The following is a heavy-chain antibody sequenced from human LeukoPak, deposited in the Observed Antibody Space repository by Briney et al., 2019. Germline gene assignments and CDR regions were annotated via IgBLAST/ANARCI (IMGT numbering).Heavy chain of an antibody. Sequence: ASVKLSCKASGYTFTVCCKYWVRMAPGQGLGWMGWVSPSSGGTNYEEKFQCRVTMTRDPSISTAYLELSRLASDDTAIYYCGKDQFYLYRSGQSNWTDPGGQGTLLSVSS. J-gene: IGHJ5*01. CDR2: VSPSSGGT. CDR1: GYTFTVCC. V-gene: IGHV1-2*02. D-gene: IGHD6-19*01. CDR3: GKDQFYLYRSGQSNWTDP.